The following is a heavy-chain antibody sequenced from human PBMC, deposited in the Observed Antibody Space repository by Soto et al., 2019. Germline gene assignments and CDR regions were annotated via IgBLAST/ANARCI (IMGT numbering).Heavy chain of an antibody. D-gene: IGHD2-15*01. CDR3: ARGEVVALGY. CDR1: GGSISSGGYS. J-gene: IGHJ4*02. Sequence: SETLSLTWAVSGGSISSGGYSWSWIRQPPGKGLEWIGYIYHSGSTYYNPSLKSRVTILVDRSKNQFSLKLSSVTAADTAVYYCARGEVVALGYWGQGTLVTVSS. CDR2: IYHSGST. V-gene: IGHV4-30-2*01.